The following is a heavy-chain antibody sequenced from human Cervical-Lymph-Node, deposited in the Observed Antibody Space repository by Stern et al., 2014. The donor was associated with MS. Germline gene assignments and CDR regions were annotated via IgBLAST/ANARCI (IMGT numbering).Heavy chain of an antibody. CDR2: ISGHNGNI. CDR1: GYTFTDYH. D-gene: IGHD3-16*01. V-gene: IGHV1-18*04. J-gene: IGHJ4*02. Sequence: DQLVESGAEVKKPGASVKVSCKASGYTFTDYHISWVRQAPGHGLEWMGWISGHNGNIKYAQNFQDRVTMTTDTSTSTAYMEVRSLRSDDTAVYYCARGAGVLMDYWGEGTLVTVSS. CDR3: ARGAGVLMDY.